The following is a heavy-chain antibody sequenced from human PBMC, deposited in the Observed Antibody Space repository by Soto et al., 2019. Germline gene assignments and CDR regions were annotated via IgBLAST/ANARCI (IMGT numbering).Heavy chain of an antibody. CDR3: AKSRCGSGYYFDF. V-gene: IGHV3-23*01. CDR2: ISGSGSST. J-gene: IGHJ4*02. D-gene: IGHD6-25*01. Sequence: EVQLLESGGGLVQPGGSLRLSCAASGFTFSSYAMSWVRQAPGKGLEWVSAISGSGSSTYYADSVKGRFTISRDNSKNTLYLQMNSLRAEDTAVYYCAKSRCGSGYYFDFWGQGTLVTVSS. CDR1: GFTFSSYA.